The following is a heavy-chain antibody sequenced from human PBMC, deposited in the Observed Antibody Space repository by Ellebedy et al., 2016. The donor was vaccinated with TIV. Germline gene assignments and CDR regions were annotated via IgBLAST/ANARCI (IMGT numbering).Heavy chain of an antibody. Sequence: AASVKVSRKASGGTFSSHAMNWVRQAPGQGLEWMGGIIPIFGSAKYAQKFQGRATITADEATSTVYMELSSLRSDDTALYYCASRNYAPYYYFYGMDVWGQGTTVTVPS. CDR2: IIPIFGSA. V-gene: IGHV1-69*13. J-gene: IGHJ6*02. D-gene: IGHD1-7*01. CDR3: ASRNYAPYYYFYGMDV. CDR1: GGTFSSHA.